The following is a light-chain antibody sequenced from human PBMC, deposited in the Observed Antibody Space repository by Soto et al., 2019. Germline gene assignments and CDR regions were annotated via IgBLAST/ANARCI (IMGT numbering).Light chain of an antibody. CDR1: QDISNY. CDR2: DAS. V-gene: IGKV1-33*01. Sequence: DIQMTQSPSSLSASVGDRVTITCQASQDISNYLNWYQHKLGKAPKRLIYDASNLETGVPSRFIGSGSGTDFTFTIISLQPEDIATYYCQQYDNLPITFGQGTRLEIK. J-gene: IGKJ5*01. CDR3: QQYDNLPIT.